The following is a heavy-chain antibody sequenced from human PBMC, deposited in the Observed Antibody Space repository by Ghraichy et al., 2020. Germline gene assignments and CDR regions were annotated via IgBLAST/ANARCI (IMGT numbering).Heavy chain of an antibody. Sequence: GALSLTCTVSGGSISSSSYYWGWIRQPPGKGLEWIGSIYYSGSTYYNPSLKSRVTISVDTSKNQFSLKLSSVTAADTAVYYCARLDYDFWSGYSRNYYGMDVWGQGTTVTVSS. CDR3: ARLDYDFWSGYSRNYYGMDV. CDR1: GGSISSSSYY. D-gene: IGHD3-3*01. J-gene: IGHJ6*02. V-gene: IGHV4-39*01. CDR2: IYYSGST.